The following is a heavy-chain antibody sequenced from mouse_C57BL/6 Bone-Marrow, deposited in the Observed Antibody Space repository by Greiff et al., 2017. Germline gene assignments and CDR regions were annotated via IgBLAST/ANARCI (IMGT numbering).Heavy chain of an antibody. CDR3: ARSVFGMDY. CDR1: GYAFSSYW. CDR2: IYTGDGDT. J-gene: IGHJ4*01. V-gene: IGHV1-80*01. Sequence: QVQLKESGAELVKPGASVKISCKASGYAFSSYWMNWVKQWPGKGLEWIGQIYTGDGDTNSNGKFKGKAILTADNSSSTAYMQLSSLTSEDSAVDFCARSVFGMDYWGQGTSVTVSS.